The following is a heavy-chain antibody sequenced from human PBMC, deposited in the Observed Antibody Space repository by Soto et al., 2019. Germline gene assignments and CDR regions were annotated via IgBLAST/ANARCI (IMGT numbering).Heavy chain of an antibody. V-gene: IGHV1-2*02. J-gene: IGHJ4*02. Sequence: SVKVSCKASGYSFTGYYIHWVRLAPGQALEWMGWINHNSGGTKYPQKFQGTVNMTRDTSIRTVYMSLTGLKSDDTAVYFCARDLAKGGGSAGFDYWGQGALVTVSS. CDR2: INHNSGGT. CDR3: ARDLAKGGGSAGFDY. CDR1: GYSFTGYY. D-gene: IGHD2-15*01.